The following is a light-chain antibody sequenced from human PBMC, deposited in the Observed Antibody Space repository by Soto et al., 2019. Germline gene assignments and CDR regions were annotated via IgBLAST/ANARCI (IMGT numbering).Light chain of an antibody. CDR1: SSSIGSNA. V-gene: IGLV1-44*01. J-gene: IGLJ1*01. CDR3: EAWDDRLNAYV. Sequence: QSVLTQPPSSSGAPGQWVSISCSGSSSSIGSNAVNWYQQLPGTAPKLLIYSNNQRPSGVPARFSGSKSGTSASLAISGLQYEDEADFYCEAWDDRLNAYVLGTGTKVNVL. CDR2: SNN.